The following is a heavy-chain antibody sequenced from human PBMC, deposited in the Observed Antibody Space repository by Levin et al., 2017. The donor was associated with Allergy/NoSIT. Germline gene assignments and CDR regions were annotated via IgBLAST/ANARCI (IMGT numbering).Heavy chain of an antibody. Sequence: GESLKISCAASGFTFSSYYMHWVRQAPGKGLEWVALISSEGTNKYYADSVKGRVAISRDNSKNTVYLQMNSLRGEDTAVYYCAKDSSITMVRVSSGLDVWGQGTTVTVSS. CDR1: GFTFSSYY. J-gene: IGHJ6*02. V-gene: IGHV3-30*18. D-gene: IGHD3-10*01. CDR2: ISSEGTNK. CDR3: AKDSSITMVRVSSGLDV.